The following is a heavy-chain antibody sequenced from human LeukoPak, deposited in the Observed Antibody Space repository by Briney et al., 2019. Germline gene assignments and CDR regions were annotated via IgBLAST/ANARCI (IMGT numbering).Heavy chain of an antibody. CDR2: IKPDGSET. CDR1: GLTFRTHW. Sequence: GGSLRLSCAASGLTFRTHWMNWVRQAPGKGLEWVANIKPDGSETYYVDSVKGRFTVTRDNAQSSLHLQMDSLRGEDTAVYYCLAGGGYWGQGTLATVSS. J-gene: IGHJ4*02. CDR3: LAGGGY. V-gene: IGHV3-7*01. D-gene: IGHD3-10*01.